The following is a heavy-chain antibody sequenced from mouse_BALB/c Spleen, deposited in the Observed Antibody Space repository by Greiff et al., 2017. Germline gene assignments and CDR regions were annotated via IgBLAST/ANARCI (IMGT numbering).Heavy chain of an antibody. Sequence: QVQLQQSGPGLVQPSQSLPITCTVSGFSLTSYGVHWVRQSPGKGLEWLGVIWSGGSTDYNAAFISRLSISKDNSKSQVFFKMNSLQADDTAIYYCARNFGNRYYAMDYWGQGTSVTVSS. CDR3: ARNFGNRYYAMDY. D-gene: IGHD2-1*01. V-gene: IGHV2-4-1*01. CDR1: GFSLTSYG. J-gene: IGHJ4*01. CDR2: IWSGGST.